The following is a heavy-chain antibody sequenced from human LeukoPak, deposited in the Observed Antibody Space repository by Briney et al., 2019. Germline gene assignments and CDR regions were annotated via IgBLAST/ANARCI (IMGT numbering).Heavy chain of an antibody. Sequence: AGGSLRLSCAASGFTVSSNYMSWVRQAPGKGPEWVSVIYSGGSTYYADSVKGRFTISRDNSKNTLYLQMNSLRAEDTAVYYCARGPRLDDAFDIWGQGTMVTVSS. D-gene: IGHD1-1*01. V-gene: IGHV3-66*01. CDR1: GFTVSSNY. J-gene: IGHJ3*02. CDR2: IYSGGST. CDR3: ARGPRLDDAFDI.